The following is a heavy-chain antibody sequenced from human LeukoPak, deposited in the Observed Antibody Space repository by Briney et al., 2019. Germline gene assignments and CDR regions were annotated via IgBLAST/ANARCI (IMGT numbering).Heavy chain of an antibody. CDR2: IRRKVYGGTP. CDR1: TFTFGDYA. Sequence: GGSLRLSCTSSTFTFGDYAINWIRQAPGKGLEWVGFIRRKVYGGTPEYAASVKGRFTISRDDSKSIAYLQMNSLKTEDTAVYYCTRGASPDILTGDYWGQGTLVTVSS. J-gene: IGHJ4*02. D-gene: IGHD3-9*01. V-gene: IGHV3-49*03. CDR3: TRGASPDILTGDY.